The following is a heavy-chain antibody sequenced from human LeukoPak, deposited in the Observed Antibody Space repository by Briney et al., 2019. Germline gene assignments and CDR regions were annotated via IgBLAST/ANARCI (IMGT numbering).Heavy chain of an antibody. Sequence: PGGSLRLSCAASGFTVSSNYMSWVRQAPGKGLEWVSVIYSGGSTYYADSVKGRFTISRDNSKNTLYLQMNSLRAEDTAVYYCARERCSSISCPGYFQHWGQGTLVTVSS. CDR1: GFTVSSNY. J-gene: IGHJ1*01. CDR2: IYSGGST. V-gene: IGHV3-66*01. D-gene: IGHD2-2*01. CDR3: ARERCSSISCPGYFQH.